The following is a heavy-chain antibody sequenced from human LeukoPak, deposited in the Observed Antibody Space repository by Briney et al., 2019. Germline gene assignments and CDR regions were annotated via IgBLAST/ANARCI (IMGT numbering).Heavy chain of an antibody. Sequence: ASLKVSCKASGYTFTDYYMHWVRQAPGQGLEWMGWINVNRGGTNYAQRFQGRVTMTRDTSITTAYMELSRLKSDDTAVYYCARRYCSSTSCYYFDYWGQGTLVTVSS. CDR2: INVNRGGT. J-gene: IGHJ4*02. CDR1: GYTFTDYY. CDR3: ARRYCSSTSCYYFDY. V-gene: IGHV1-2*02. D-gene: IGHD2-2*01.